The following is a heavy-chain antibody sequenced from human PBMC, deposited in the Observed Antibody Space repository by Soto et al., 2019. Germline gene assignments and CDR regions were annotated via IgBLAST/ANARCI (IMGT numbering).Heavy chain of an antibody. D-gene: IGHD5-12*01. V-gene: IGHV4-30-4*01. CDR2: IYYRGST. CDR3: ARDRQRWLQTYGMDV. CDR1: GGSISSGDYY. Sequence: SETLSLTCTVSGGSISSGDYYWSWIRQPPWKGLECIGYIYYRGSTDYNPSLKSRVTISVDTSKNQFSLKLSSVTAADTAVYYCARDRQRWLQTYGMDVWGQGTTVTVSS. J-gene: IGHJ6*02.